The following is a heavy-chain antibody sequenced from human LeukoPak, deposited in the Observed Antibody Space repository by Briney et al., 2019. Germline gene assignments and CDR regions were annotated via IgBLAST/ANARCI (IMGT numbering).Heavy chain of an antibody. CDR2: ISGSGDNT. D-gene: IGHD2-15*01. CDR3: AKVGPAAARDY. Sequence: GGSLRLSCAASGFTFSTYTMSWVRQAPGKGLEWVSGISGSGDNTYYADSVKGRFTISRDNSKNTMYLEMNSLRADDTAIYYCAKVGPAAARDYWGQGTLVTVSS. J-gene: IGHJ4*02. CDR1: GFTFSTYT. V-gene: IGHV3-23*01.